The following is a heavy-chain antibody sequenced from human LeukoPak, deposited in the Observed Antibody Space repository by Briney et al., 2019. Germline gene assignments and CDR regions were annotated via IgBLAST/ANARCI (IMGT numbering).Heavy chain of an antibody. CDR3: VRRAYYYDSSAHAFDI. V-gene: IGHV4-30-4*01. CDR2: IYYSGST. D-gene: IGHD3-22*01. CDR1: GGSISSGDHY. Sequence: SETLSLTGTVSGGSISSGDHYWSWIRQPPGKGLEWIGYIYYSGSTYYNPSLKSRLTISVDTSKNQFSLKLSSVTAADTAVYYCVRRAYYYDSSAHAFDIWGQGTMVTVSS. J-gene: IGHJ3*02.